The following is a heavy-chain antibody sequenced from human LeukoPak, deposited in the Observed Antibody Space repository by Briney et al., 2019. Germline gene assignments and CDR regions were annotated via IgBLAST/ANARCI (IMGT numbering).Heavy chain of an antibody. V-gene: IGHV1-69*05. CDR1: GGTFSSYA. CDR3: ARLPRLLWGTASVDY. Sequence: ASVKVSCKASGGTFSSYAVSWVRQAPGQGLEWMGGIIPIFGTANYAQKFQGRVTMTRNTSISTAYMELSSLRSEDTAVYYCARLPRLLWGTASVDYWGQGTLVTVSS. CDR2: IIPIFGTA. D-gene: IGHD5-18*01. J-gene: IGHJ4*02.